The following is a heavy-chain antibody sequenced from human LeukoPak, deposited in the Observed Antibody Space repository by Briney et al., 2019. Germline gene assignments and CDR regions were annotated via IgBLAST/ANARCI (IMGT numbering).Heavy chain of an antibody. CDR2: ISSSSSYI. Sequence: GGSLRLSCAASGFTFTNAWMNWVRQAPGKGLEWVSSISSSSSYIYYADSVKGRFTISRDNAKNSLYLQMNSLRAEDTAVYYCARDIGVGYSSGWSLGYWGQGTLVTVSS. D-gene: IGHD6-19*01. J-gene: IGHJ4*02. CDR1: GFTFTNAW. V-gene: IGHV3-21*01. CDR3: ARDIGVGYSSGWSLGY.